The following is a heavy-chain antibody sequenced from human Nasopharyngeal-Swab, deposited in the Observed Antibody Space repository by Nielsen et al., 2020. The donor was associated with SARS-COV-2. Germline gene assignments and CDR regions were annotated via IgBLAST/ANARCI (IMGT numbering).Heavy chain of an antibody. CDR1: GYTFTGYY. D-gene: IGHD2-2*02. V-gene: IGHV1-2*06. J-gene: IGHJ6*02. CDR2: INPNSGGT. CDR3: AAPGGYCSSTSCYRAAYYYYYGMDV. Sequence: ASVKVSCKASGYTFTGYYMHWVRQAPGQGLEWMRRINPNSGGTNYAQKFQGRVTMTRDTSISTAYMELSRLRSDDTAVYYCAAPGGYCSSTSCYRAAYYYYYGMDVWGQGTTVTVSS.